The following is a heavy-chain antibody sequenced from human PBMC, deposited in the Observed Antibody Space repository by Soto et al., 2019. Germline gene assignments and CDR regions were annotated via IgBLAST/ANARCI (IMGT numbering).Heavy chain of an antibody. Sequence: PSETLSLTCTVSGGSVSSGSYYWSWIRQPPGKGLEWIGYIYYSGSTNYNPSLRSRVTISVDTSKNQFSLKLSSVTAADTAVYYCAREDPTVTTLFDYWGQGTLVTVSS. CDR1: GGSVSSGSYY. V-gene: IGHV4-61*01. D-gene: IGHD4-17*01. J-gene: IGHJ4*02. CDR2: IYYSGST. CDR3: AREDPTVTTLFDY.